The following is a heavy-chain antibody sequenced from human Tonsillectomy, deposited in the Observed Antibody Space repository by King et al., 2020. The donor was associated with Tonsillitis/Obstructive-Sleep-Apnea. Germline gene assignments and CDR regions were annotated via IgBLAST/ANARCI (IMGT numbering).Heavy chain of an antibody. CDR2: ISGSGGST. Sequence: VQLVESGGGLVQPGGSLRLSCAASGFTFGSYAMSWVRQAPGKGLEWVSAISGSGGSTYYADSVKGRFTISRDNSKNTLYLQMNSLRAEDTAVYYCAKASGSGSYYKVTVGSHFDYWGQGTLVTVSS. D-gene: IGHD3-10*01. J-gene: IGHJ4*02. V-gene: IGHV3-23*04. CDR3: AKASGSGSYYKVTVGSHFDY. CDR1: GFTFGSYA.